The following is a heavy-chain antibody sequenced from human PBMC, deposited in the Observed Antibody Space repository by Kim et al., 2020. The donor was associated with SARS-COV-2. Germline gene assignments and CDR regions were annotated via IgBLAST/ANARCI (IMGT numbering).Heavy chain of an antibody. D-gene: IGHD2-21*02. CDR2: ISVGGDNK. V-gene: IGHV3-23*01. CDR3: ARNVYSGGDGIADYY. J-gene: IGHJ6*01. Sequence: GGSLRLSCVASGFTFTTYAMTWLRQAPRKGLEWVAGISVGGDNKYYTDSVRGRFTISRDNSKDTVYLHLNRLRDEDTALYYCARNVYSGGDGIADYY. CDR1: GFTFTTYA.